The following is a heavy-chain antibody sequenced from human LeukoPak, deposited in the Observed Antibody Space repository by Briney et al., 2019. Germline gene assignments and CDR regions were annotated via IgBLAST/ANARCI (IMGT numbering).Heavy chain of an antibody. V-gene: IGHV3-7*01. D-gene: IGHD3-22*01. Sequence: GGSLTLSCAASGFTFSSYWMSWVRQAPGKGLEWVANIKQDGSEKHYVHSVKGRFTISRDNAKNLLYLQMNSLRAEDTAVYYCARIITIIVVAPFDYWGQGTLGTVSS. CDR3: ARIITIIVVAPFDY. CDR2: IKQDGSEK. J-gene: IGHJ4*02. CDR1: GFTFSSYW.